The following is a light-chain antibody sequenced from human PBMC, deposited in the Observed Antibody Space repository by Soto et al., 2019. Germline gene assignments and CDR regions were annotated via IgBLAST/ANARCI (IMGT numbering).Light chain of an antibody. J-gene: IGKJ1*01. CDR1: QGISSW. Sequence: DIQMTQSPSTLSASVGDRVTITCRASQGISSWLAWYQQKPGKAPKLLIYDASSLESGVPSRFSGSGSGTEFALTISSLQPDDFATYYCQQYNSYSWTFGQGTKVEI. V-gene: IGKV1-5*01. CDR2: DAS. CDR3: QQYNSYSWT.